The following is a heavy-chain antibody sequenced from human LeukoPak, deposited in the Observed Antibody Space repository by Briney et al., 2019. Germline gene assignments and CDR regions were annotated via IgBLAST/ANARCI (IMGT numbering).Heavy chain of an antibody. V-gene: IGHV3-30*02. J-gene: IGHJ3*02. D-gene: IGHD3-10*01. Sequence: PGGSLRLSCAASGFTFSTHGMHWVRQAPGKGLEWVAFIRYDGINKYYADSVKGRFTISRDSFKNTLYLQMSSLRPEDTAVYYCAKEGDYYGSGSYRDGFDIWGQGTRATVSS. CDR3: AKEGDYYGSGSYRDGFDI. CDR2: IRYDGINK. CDR1: GFTFSTHG.